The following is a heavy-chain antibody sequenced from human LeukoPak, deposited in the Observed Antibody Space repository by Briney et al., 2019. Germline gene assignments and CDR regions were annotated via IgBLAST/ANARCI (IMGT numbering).Heavy chain of an antibody. CDR3: ARDLAFSSSLVDY. CDR1: GYSFTSYV. Sequence: ASVKVSCKASGYSFTSYVMHWVRQAPGQRLEWMGWINAGSGNTKYSQRFQGRVTFNRDTSASTAYMELSSLRSEDTAVYYCARDLAFSSSLVDYWGQGTLVTVSS. J-gene: IGHJ4*02. V-gene: IGHV1-3*01. D-gene: IGHD6-13*01. CDR2: INAGSGNT.